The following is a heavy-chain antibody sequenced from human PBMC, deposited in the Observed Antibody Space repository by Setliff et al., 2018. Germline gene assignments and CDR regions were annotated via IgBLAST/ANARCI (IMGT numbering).Heavy chain of an antibody. CDR3: ARDRKSSPEHYYFDY. Sequence: ASVKVSCKASGYRFSTYGISWVRQAPGQGLEWMAWVSDNDGNTNYAKSFQGRVTMNTDTSTSTAYMELGSLTSDDTAVYYCARDRKSSPEHYYFDYWGQGTLVTVSS. J-gene: IGHJ4*01. V-gene: IGHV1-18*01. CDR2: VSDNDGNT. CDR1: GYRFSTYG.